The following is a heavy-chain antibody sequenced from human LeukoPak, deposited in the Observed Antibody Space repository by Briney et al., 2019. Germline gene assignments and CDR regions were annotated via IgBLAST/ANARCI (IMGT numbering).Heavy chain of an antibody. J-gene: IGHJ6*02. CDR1: GYTFTSYD. V-gene: IGHV1-8*01. Sequence: ASVKVSCKASGYTFTSYDINWVRQATGQGLEWMGWMNPNSGNTGYAQKFQGRVTMTRNTSISTAYMELSSLRSEDTAVYYCARGALIHYYDSSGYPPNYYYGTDVWGQGTTVTVSS. CDR2: MNPNSGNT. D-gene: IGHD3-22*01. CDR3: ARGALIHYYDSSGYPPNYYYGTDV.